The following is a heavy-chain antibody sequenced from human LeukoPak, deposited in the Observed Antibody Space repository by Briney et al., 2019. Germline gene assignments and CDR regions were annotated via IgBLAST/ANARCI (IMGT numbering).Heavy chain of an antibody. D-gene: IGHD3-10*01. J-gene: IGHJ4*02. CDR1: GGSISSSSYY. CDR3: ARNTYYYGSGSLNLFDY. CDR2: IYYSGST. V-gene: IGHV4-39*01. Sequence: SETLSLTCTVSGGSISSSSYYWGWIRQPPGKGLEWIGNIYYSGSTYYNPSLKSRVTISVDKSRNQFSLKLSSVTAADTAVYYCARNTYYYGSGSLNLFDYWGQGTLVTVSS.